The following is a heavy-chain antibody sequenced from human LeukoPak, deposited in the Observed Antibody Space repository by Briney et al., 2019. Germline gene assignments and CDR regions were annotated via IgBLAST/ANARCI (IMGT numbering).Heavy chain of an antibody. V-gene: IGHV1-69*13. Sequence: ASVKVSCKASGGTFSSYAISWVRQAPGQGLEWMGGIIPIFGTANYAQKFQGRVTIIADESTSTAYMELSSLRSEDTAVYYCAREGAARPTFDYWGQGTLVTVSS. CDR2: IIPIFGTA. J-gene: IGHJ4*02. CDR1: GGTFSSYA. CDR3: AREGAARPTFDY. D-gene: IGHD6-6*01.